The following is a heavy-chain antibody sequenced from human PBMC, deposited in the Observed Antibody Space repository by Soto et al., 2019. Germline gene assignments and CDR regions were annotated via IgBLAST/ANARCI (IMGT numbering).Heavy chain of an antibody. CDR1: GYTLTELS. V-gene: IGHV1-24*01. D-gene: IGHD2-2*02. Sequence: QVQLVQSGAEVKKPGASVKVSCKVSGYTLTELSMHWVRQAPGKGLEWMGGFDPEDGETIYAQKFQGRVTMTEATXKXNADRELSSLRSEDTAVNCCATVGYCSSTSCYRLDYWGQGTLVTVS. J-gene: IGHJ4*02. CDR3: ATVGYCSSTSCYRLDY. CDR2: FDPEDGET.